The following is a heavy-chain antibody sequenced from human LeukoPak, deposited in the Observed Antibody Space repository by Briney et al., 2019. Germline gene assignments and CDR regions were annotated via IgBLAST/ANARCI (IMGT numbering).Heavy chain of an antibody. D-gene: IGHD6-13*01. CDR1: GFTFSTYP. V-gene: IGHV3-30*04. CDR3: AKDRDSSSWYLIPHTGFDY. J-gene: IGHJ4*02. CDR2: ISNDGSNK. Sequence: GGSLRLSCAASGFTFSTYPMHWVRQAPGKGLEWVAVISNDGSNKYYADSVKGRFTISRDNSKNTLYLQMNSLRAEDTAVYYCAKDRDSSSWYLIPHTGFDYWGQGTLVTVSS.